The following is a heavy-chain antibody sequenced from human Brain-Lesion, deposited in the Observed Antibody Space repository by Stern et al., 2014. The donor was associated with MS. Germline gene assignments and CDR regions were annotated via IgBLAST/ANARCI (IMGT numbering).Heavy chain of an antibody. CDR3: AGEEDIRYCSGGSCTGNWFDP. D-gene: IGHD2-15*01. CDR1: GGSVSSTSYA. CDR2: IYYSGNT. Sequence: QLVESGPGLVKPSETLSLTCTVAGGSVSSTSYAWAWIRQPPGKGLEWIGTIYYSGNTYYSPSLKSRLTISLDTSTNQFSLPRSSVTAADTAVYYCAGEEDIRYCSGGSCTGNWFDPWGQGTLVTVSS. J-gene: IGHJ5*02. V-gene: IGHV4-39*01.